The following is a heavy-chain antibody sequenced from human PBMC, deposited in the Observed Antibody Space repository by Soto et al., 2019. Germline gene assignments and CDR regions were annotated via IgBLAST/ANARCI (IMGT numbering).Heavy chain of an antibody. CDR2: ITYDGSTN. J-gene: IGHJ6*02. D-gene: IGHD3-3*01. CDR3: ARDVGTQMDFWSTSGLDV. V-gene: IGHV3-30-3*01. Sequence: QVHLVESGGGVVQPGRPLRLSCAASGLSFGDDAMHWVRQAPGKGLEWVAVITYDGSTNNYADSVRGRFTISRDNSKRTLYLHMDSLITDDTAVYYCARDVGTQMDFWSTSGLDVWGQGTTVTVSS. CDR1: GLSFGDDA.